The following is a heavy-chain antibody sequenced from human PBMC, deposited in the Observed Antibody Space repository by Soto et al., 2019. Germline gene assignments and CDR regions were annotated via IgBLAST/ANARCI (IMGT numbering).Heavy chain of an antibody. Sequence: SETLSLTCTVSGGSISSGDYYWGWIRQPPGKGLEWIGYIYYSGSTYYNPSLKSRVTISVDTSKNQFSLKLSSVTAADTAVYYCARATIFGVELDYWGQGTLVTVSS. V-gene: IGHV4-30-4*01. CDR1: GGSISSGDYY. D-gene: IGHD3-3*01. CDR3: ARATIFGVELDY. CDR2: IYYSGST. J-gene: IGHJ4*02.